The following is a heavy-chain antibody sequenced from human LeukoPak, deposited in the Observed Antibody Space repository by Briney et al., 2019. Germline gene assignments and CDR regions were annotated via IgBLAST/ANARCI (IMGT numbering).Heavy chain of an antibody. CDR1: GYIFTTYN. D-gene: IGHD3-22*01. CDR3: ARGFPDSTGYYPYFDY. V-gene: IGHV5-51*01. Sequence: GESLKISCKGSGYIFTTYNIGWVRQMPGKGLEWLGIIYPTDSDTIYTPSFQGQVTISADKSINTAYLQWSSLKASDTAIYYCARGFPDSTGYYPYFDYWGQGTLVTVSS. J-gene: IGHJ4*02. CDR2: IYPTDSDT.